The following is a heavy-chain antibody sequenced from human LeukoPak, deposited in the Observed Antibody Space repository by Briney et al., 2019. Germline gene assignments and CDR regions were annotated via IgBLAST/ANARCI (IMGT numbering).Heavy chain of an antibody. Sequence: ASVKVSCKASGYTFTSYGISWVRQAPGQGLEWMGWISAYNGNTNYAQKLQGRVTMTTDTSTSTAYMELRSLRSDDTAVYYCARDPNPIYYYGSGDPAGSGWFDPWGQGTLVTVSS. D-gene: IGHD3-10*01. CDR3: ARDPNPIYYYGSGDPAGSGWFDP. V-gene: IGHV1-18*01. CDR2: ISAYNGNT. J-gene: IGHJ5*02. CDR1: GYTFTSYG.